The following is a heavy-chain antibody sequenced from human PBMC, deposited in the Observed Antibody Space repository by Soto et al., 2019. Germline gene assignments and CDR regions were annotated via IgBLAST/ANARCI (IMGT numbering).Heavy chain of an antibody. CDR2: IIPIFGTA. V-gene: IGHV1-69*13. D-gene: IGHD3-22*01. J-gene: IGHJ3*01. CDR1: GGSFSSYA. CDR3: ARDPYYYDSSGSHHH. Sequence: TSVKVSCKASGGSFSSYAISWVRQAPGKGLEWMGGIIPIFGTANYAQKFQGRVTITADESTSTAYMELSSLRSEDTAVYYCARDPYYYDSSGSHHHWGQGTMVTVSS.